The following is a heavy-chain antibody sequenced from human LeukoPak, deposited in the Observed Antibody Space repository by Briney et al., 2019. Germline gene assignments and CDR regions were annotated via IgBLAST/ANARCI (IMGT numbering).Heavy chain of an antibody. CDR2: ISGSGGNT. Sequence: PGGTLRLSCAASGFTFSSYAMAWVRQAPGKGLEWVSAISGSGGNTYYADSMKGRFTISRDSSKNTLYLQMNSLRAEDTAVYYCAKDLTGVNYCLDQWGQGTLVTVSS. CDR1: GFTFSSYA. D-gene: IGHD1-7*01. V-gene: IGHV3-23*01. J-gene: IGHJ4*02. CDR3: AKDLTGVNYCLDQ.